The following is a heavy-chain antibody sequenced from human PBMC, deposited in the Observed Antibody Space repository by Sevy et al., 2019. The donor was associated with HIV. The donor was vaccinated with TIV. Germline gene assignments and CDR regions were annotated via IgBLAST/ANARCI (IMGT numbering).Heavy chain of an antibody. Sequence: ASVNVSCKASGYTFTSYAMNWVRQAPGQGLEWMGWINTNTGNPTYAQGFTGRFVFSLDTSVSTAYLQISSLKAEDTAVYYCARSHGADRMYYFDYWGQGTLVTVSS. CDR2: INTNTGNP. V-gene: IGHV7-4-1*02. CDR3: ARSHGADRMYYFDY. D-gene: IGHD4-17*01. CDR1: GYTFTSYA. J-gene: IGHJ4*02.